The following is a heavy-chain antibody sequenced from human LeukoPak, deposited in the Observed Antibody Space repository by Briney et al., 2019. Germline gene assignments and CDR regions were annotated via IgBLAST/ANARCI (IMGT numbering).Heavy chain of an antibody. J-gene: IGHJ3*02. V-gene: IGHV3-30*02. Sequence: GGSLRLSCAASGFTFSSYGMHWVRQAPGKGLEWVAFIRYDGSNKYYADSVKGRFTISRDNSKNTLYLQMNSLRAEDMAVYYCAKDDLRWYYHDAFDIWGQGTMVTVSS. CDR1: GFTFSSYG. CDR2: IRYDGSNK. CDR3: AKDDLRWYYHDAFDI. D-gene: IGHD4-23*01.